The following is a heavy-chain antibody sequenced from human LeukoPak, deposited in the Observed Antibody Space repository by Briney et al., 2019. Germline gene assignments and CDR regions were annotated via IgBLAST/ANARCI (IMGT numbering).Heavy chain of an antibody. D-gene: IGHD6-13*01. J-gene: IGHJ5*02. CDR3: ARGGVGIQQRQRGKYSSSWLVPPGGHNWFDP. CDR1: GGSISSYY. Sequence: SETLSLTCTVSGGSISSYYWSWIRQPPGKGLEWIGYIYYSGSTNYNPSLKSRVTISVDTSKNQFSLKLSSVTAADTAVYYCARGGVGIQQRQRGKYSSSWLVPPGGHNWFDPWGQGTLVTVSS. CDR2: IYYSGST. V-gene: IGHV4-59*12.